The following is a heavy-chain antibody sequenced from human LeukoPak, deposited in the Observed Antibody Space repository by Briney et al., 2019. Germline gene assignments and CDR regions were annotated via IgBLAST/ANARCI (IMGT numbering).Heavy chain of an antibody. CDR2: IIPIFCTA. Sequence: SVKVSCKASGGTLSSYAISWVRQAPGQGLERMGGIIPIFCTANYAQKFQGRGTITADEFTSPAYVELSSLRSEDTAVYYCARERCSSTSCYRAYFDYWGQGTLVTVSS. J-gene: IGHJ4*02. CDR3: ARERCSSTSCYRAYFDY. D-gene: IGHD2-2*01. CDR1: GGTLSSYA. V-gene: IGHV1-69*01.